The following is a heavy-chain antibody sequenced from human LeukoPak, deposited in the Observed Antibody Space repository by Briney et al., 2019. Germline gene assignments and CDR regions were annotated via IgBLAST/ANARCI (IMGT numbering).Heavy chain of an antibody. CDR3: ARGDERDSSGWYTYYYYYYGMDV. CDR1: GGSVSSGSYY. Sequence: SETLSLTCTVSGGSVSSGSYYWSWIRQPPGKGLEWIGYIYYSGSTNYNPSLKSRVTISVDTSKNQFSLKLSSVTAADTAVYYCARGDERDSSGWYTYYYYYYGMDVWGQGTTVTVSS. V-gene: IGHV4-61*01. CDR2: IYYSGST. D-gene: IGHD6-19*01. J-gene: IGHJ6*02.